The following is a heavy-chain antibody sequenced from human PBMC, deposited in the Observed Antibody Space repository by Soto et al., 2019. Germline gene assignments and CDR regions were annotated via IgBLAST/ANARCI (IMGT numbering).Heavy chain of an antibody. D-gene: IGHD3-10*02. Sequence: GSLRLSCAASGFTFSSFAMSWVRQAPGKGLDWVSAISGSGGSTYSADSVKGRFTISRDNSKNTLYLQMSSLRAEDTAVYYCARDHGGQSGKYMFSNWGQGTSVPVSS. CDR3: ARDHGGQSGKYMFSN. V-gene: IGHV3-23*01. CDR2: ISGSGGST. CDR1: GFTFSSFA. J-gene: IGHJ4*01.